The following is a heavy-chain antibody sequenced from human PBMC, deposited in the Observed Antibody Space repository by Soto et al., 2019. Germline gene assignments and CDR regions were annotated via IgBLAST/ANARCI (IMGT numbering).Heavy chain of an antibody. J-gene: IGHJ4*02. CDR1: GFTFRSYW. D-gene: IGHD1-26*01. CDR2: MHQAGREN. CDR3: ARERVGTTRDKAPDF. V-gene: IGHV3-7*01. Sequence: EAQLVESGGGLVQPGGPLRLSCAASGFTFRSYWMSWVRQTPGEGLEWVANMHQAGRENYYVGSMKVRFTISRDNAKNSLYLQMNSLRAEDTAVYYCARERVGTTRDKAPDFWGQGTLVTVSS.